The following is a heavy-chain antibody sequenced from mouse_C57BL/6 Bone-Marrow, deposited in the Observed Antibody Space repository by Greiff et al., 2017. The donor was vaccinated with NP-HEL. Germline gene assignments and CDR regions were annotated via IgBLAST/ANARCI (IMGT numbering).Heavy chain of an antibody. J-gene: IGHJ4*01. CDR3: ARTLSDAMDY. CDR2: INPNNGGT. Sequence: EVKLQQSGPELVKPGASVKISCKASGYTFTDYYMNWVKQSHGKSLEWIGDINPNNGGTSYNQKFKGKATLTVDKSSSTAYMELRSLTSEDSAVYYCARTLSDAMDYWGQGTSVTVSS. CDR1: GYTFTDYY. V-gene: IGHV1-26*01.